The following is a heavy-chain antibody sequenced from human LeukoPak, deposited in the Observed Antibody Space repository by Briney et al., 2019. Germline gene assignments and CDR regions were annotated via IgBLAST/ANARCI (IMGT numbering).Heavy chain of an antibody. CDR3: ARGRPDYCSSTTCYNWFDP. J-gene: IGHJ5*02. CDR1: GFTFSNYE. V-gene: IGHV3-48*03. CDR2: ISSSGSTI. Sequence: GGSLRLSCAASGFTFSNYEMNWVRQAPGKGLEWVSYISSSGSTIYYADSVKGRFTISRDNAKNSLYLQMNSLRVEDTAFYYCARGRPDYCSSTTCYNWFDPWGQETLVTVSS. D-gene: IGHD2-2*01.